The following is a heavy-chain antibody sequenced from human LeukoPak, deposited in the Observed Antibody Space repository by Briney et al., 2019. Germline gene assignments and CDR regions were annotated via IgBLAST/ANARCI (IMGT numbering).Heavy chain of an antibody. CDR1: GFTFSSYG. V-gene: IGHV3-30*02. CDR2: IRYDGSNK. CDR3: AKEAHIVVVPAALDI. D-gene: IGHD2-2*01. J-gene: IGHJ3*02. Sequence: GGSLRLSCAASGFTFSSYGMHWVRQAPGKGLEWVAFIRYDGSNKYYADSVKGRFTISRDNSENTLYLQMNSLRAEDTAVYYCAKEAHIVVVPAALDIWGQGTMVTVSS.